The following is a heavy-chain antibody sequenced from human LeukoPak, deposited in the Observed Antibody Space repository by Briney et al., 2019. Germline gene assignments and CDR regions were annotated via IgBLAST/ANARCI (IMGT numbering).Heavy chain of an antibody. J-gene: IGHJ3*02. CDR3: ARAATYYYDSSGYLPDAFDI. D-gene: IGHD3-22*01. Sequence: SQTLSLTCAVSGGSISSGGYSWSWIRQPPGKGLEWIGYIYHSGSTYYNPSLKSRVTISVDRSKNQFSLKLSSVTAADTAVYYCARAATYYYDSSGYLPDAFDIWGQGTMVTVSS. CDR2: IYHSGST. V-gene: IGHV4-30-2*01. CDR1: GGSISSGGYS.